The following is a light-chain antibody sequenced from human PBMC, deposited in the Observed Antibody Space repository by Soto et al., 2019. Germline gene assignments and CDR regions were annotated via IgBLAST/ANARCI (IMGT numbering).Light chain of an antibody. CDR1: QTVSSSN. V-gene: IGKV3-20*01. Sequence: EIVLTQSPGTLSLSPGERATLSCRASQTVSSSNLAWYQQKPGQAPKVLIYGASSRATGIPDRFSGSGSGTDFTLTISRLVPEDFAVYYCQQYGSSPRTFGQGTKVEIK. J-gene: IGKJ1*01. CDR2: GAS. CDR3: QQYGSSPRT.